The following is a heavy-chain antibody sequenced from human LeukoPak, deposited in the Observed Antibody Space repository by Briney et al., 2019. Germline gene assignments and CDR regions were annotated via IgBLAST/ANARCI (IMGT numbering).Heavy chain of an antibody. CDR3: ARQNAVVVAATRDY. CDR2: IYYSGST. Sequence: PSETLSLTCTVSGGSISSSSYYWGWIRQPPGKGLEWIGSIYYSGSTYYNPSLKSRVTISVDTSKNQFSLKLSSVTAADTAVYYCARQNAVVVAATRDYWGQGTLVIVSS. J-gene: IGHJ4*02. V-gene: IGHV4-39*01. D-gene: IGHD2-15*01. CDR1: GGSISSSSYY.